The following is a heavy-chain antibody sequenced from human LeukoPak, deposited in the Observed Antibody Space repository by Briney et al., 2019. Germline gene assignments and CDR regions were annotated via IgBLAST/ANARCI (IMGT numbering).Heavy chain of an antibody. CDR1: GFTFSSYG. J-gene: IGHJ3*02. CDR2: IWYDGSNK. CDR3: AKDTTGGAFDI. Sequence: QPGGSLRLSCAASGFTFSSYGMHWVRQAPGKGLVRVAVIWYDGSNKYYADSVKGRFTISRDNSKNALYLQMNNLRAEDTAVYYCAKDTTGGAFDIWGQGTMVTVSS. V-gene: IGHV3-33*06. D-gene: IGHD4-17*01.